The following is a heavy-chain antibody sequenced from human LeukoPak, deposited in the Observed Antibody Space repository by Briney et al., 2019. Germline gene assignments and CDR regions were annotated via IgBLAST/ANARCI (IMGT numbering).Heavy chain of an antibody. Sequence: GSLRLSCAASGFSFGSYGMHWVCQAPGKGLEWVAVITHEGSSQYYGDSVKGRFTISRDNSKNMVYLQMNSLRTEDTAVYYCARTREQWQVLDYWGHGTLVTVSS. CDR2: ITHEGSSQ. CDR1: GFSFGSYG. J-gene: IGHJ4*01. CDR3: ARTREQWQVLDY. V-gene: IGHV3-30*03. D-gene: IGHD6-19*01.